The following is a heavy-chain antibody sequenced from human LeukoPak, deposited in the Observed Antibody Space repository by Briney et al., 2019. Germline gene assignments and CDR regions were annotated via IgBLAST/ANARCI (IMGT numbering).Heavy chain of an antibody. D-gene: IGHD6-19*01. CDR3: ARQDGNGWYYFDY. V-gene: IGHV4-34*01. CDR2: INHSGST. CDR1: GGSFSGYY. Sequence: PSETLSLTCAVYGGSFSGYYWSWIRQPPGKGLEWIGEINHSGSTNYNPSLKSRVTISVDTSKNQFSLKLSSVTAADTAVYYCARQDGNGWYYFDYWGQGTLVTVSS. J-gene: IGHJ4*02.